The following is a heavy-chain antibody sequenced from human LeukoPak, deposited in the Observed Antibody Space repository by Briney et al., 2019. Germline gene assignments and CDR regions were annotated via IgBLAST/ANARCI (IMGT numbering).Heavy chain of an antibody. Sequence: SETLSLTCTVSGGSISSYYWSWIRQPAGKGLEWIGRIYTSGSTNYNPSLKSRVTISVDTSKNQFSLKLSSVTAADTAVYYCARDHCSSTSCYDGSWFDPWGQGTLVTVSS. CDR2: IYTSGST. D-gene: IGHD2-2*01. CDR3: ARDHCSSTSCYDGSWFDP. V-gene: IGHV4-4*07. J-gene: IGHJ5*02. CDR1: GGSISSYY.